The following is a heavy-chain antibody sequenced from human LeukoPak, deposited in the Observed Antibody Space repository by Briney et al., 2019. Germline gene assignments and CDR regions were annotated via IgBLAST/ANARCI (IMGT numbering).Heavy chain of an antibody. CDR1: GGSISSYY. CDR2: IYYSGST. V-gene: IGHV4-59*01. CDR3: ARSDYYNYYYYYGMDV. J-gene: IGHJ6*02. Sequence: PSETLSLPCTVSGGSISSYYWSWIRQPPGKGLEWIGYIYYSGSTNYNPSLKSRVTISVDTSKNQFSLKLSSVTAADTAVYYCARSDYYNYYYYYGMDVWGQGTTVTVSS. D-gene: IGHD4-17*01.